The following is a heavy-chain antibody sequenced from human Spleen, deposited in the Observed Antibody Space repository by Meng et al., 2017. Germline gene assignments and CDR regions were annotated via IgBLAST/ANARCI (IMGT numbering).Heavy chain of an antibody. CDR1: GFTFSGSA. Sequence: GESLKISCAASGFTFSGSAMHWVRQASGKGLEWVGRIRSKANSYATAYAASVKGRFTISRDNSKNTVYLQMNSLRAEDTAVYYCTKEGSGSWYDYWGQGTLVTVSS. CDR2: IRSKANSYAT. J-gene: IGHJ4*02. D-gene: IGHD6-13*01. CDR3: TKEGSGSWYDY. V-gene: IGHV3-73*01.